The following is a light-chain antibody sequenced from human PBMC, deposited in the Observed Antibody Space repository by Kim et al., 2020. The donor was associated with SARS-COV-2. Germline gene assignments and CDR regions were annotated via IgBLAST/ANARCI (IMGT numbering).Light chain of an antibody. CDR1: QSISSW. CDR2: KAS. V-gene: IGKV1-5*03. CDR3: QQYDTYPGT. J-gene: IGKJ1*01. Sequence: DSQMTQSPSTLSASVGDGVTITCRASQSISSWLAWYQQKPGKAPKLLIYKASSLESGVPSRFSGSGSGTEFTLTISSLQPDDFATYYCQQYDTYPGTFGQGTKVDIK.